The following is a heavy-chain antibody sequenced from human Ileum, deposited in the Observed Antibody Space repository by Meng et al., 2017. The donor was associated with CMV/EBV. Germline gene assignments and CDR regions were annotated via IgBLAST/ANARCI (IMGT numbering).Heavy chain of an antibody. CDR2: VVNDGNKK. V-gene: IGHV3-30-3*01. Sequence: VQLLAFGGGLVQPGWSLTLSCAASGFTFSNYEMHWVRQAPGKGLEWVTLVVNDGNKKYYADSVKGRFTISRDNSAKMVYLEMNNLRPEDTAIYYCARDFDYWGQGTLVTVSS. J-gene: IGHJ4*02. CDR1: GFTFSNYE. CDR3: ARDFDY.